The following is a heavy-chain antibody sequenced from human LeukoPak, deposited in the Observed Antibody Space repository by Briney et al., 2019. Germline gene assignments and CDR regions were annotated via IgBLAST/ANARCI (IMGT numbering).Heavy chain of an antibody. CDR2: INHSGST. J-gene: IGHJ3*02. CDR3: ARGLSLLPAIAFDI. V-gene: IGHV4-34*01. Sequence: SETLSLTCAVYGGPFSGYYWSWIRQPPGKGLEWIGEINHSGSTNYNPSLKSRVTISVDTSKNQFSLKLSSVTAADTAVYYCARGLSLLPAIAFDIWGQGTMVTVSS. CDR1: GGPFSGYY. D-gene: IGHD2-21*02.